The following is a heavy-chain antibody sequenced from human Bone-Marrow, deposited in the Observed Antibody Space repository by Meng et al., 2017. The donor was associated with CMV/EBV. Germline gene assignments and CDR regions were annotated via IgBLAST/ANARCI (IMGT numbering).Heavy chain of an antibody. CDR1: GFTFSNYE. V-gene: IGHV3-48*03. CDR3: ARGPRDNDFWSGFYTGIGYYAMDV. Sequence: GESLKISCATSGFTFSNYEMNWVRQAPGRGLEWVSYISSSGRIIYYADSVKGRFTISKDNAKSSLFLEMNSLTAEDTAVYYCARGPRDNDFWSGFYTGIGYYAMDVWGQGTTVTVSS. CDR2: ISSSGRII. D-gene: IGHD3-3*01. J-gene: IGHJ6*02.